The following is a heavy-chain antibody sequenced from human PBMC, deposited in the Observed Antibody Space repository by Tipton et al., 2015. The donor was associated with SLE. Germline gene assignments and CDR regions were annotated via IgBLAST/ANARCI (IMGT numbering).Heavy chain of an antibody. CDR2: ISWNSGNI. CDR3: AKDSKRTYDYIWGSYPYTLSNAFDV. J-gene: IGHJ3*01. V-gene: IGHV3-9*01. CDR1: GFPFDDYA. Sequence: SLRLSCATSGFPFDDYAMHWVRQAPGKGLEWVSGISWNSGNIGYADSVKGRYTISRDNAKNSLYLQMNSLRAEDTALYYCAKDSKRTYDYIWGSYPYTLSNAFDVWGQGTMVTVSS. D-gene: IGHD3-16*01.